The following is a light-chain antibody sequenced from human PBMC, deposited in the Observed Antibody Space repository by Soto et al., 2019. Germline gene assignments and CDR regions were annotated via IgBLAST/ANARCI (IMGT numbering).Light chain of an antibody. CDR3: QSYDSSLSGYV. V-gene: IGLV1-40*01. J-gene: IGLJ1*01. CDR2: GNH. CDR1: SSNIGAPYD. Sequence: QSALTQPPSVSGAPGQTVIISCSGGSSNIGAPYDVNWYRQLPGTVPKLLIYGNHNRPSGVPDRFSGSKSGTSASLAITGLQAEDEADYYCQSYDSSLSGYVFGTGTKVTVL.